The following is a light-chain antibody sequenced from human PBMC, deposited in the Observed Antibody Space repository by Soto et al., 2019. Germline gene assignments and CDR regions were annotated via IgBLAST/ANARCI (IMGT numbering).Light chain of an antibody. CDR3: SSYAGTYIV. CDR1: SSDVGGYDY. CDR2: DVS. Sequence: QSVLTQPPSASGSPGQSVAISCTGTSSDVGGYDYVSWYQQHPGKAPKLMIYDVSKRPSGVPDRFSGSKSGNTASLTVSGLQAEDEADYCCSSYAGTYIVFGTGTKLTVL. V-gene: IGLV2-8*01. J-gene: IGLJ1*01.